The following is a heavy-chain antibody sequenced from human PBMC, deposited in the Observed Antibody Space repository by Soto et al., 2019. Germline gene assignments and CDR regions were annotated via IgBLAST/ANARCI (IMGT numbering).Heavy chain of an antibody. V-gene: IGHV4-59*01. J-gene: IGHJ6*02. CDR2: ISDGGGT. CDR1: GGSIYTYY. D-gene: IGHD2-2*01. Sequence: PSETLSLTCNVSGGSIYTYYWNLIRQSPGKGLECIWYISDGGGTNYNPSLKSRVSISVDTSKKQVSLKLNSVSATDTARYFCAGYCSSSLCPEDHYFALEVSAQGTTVTVSS. CDR3: AGYCSSSLCPEDHYFALEV.